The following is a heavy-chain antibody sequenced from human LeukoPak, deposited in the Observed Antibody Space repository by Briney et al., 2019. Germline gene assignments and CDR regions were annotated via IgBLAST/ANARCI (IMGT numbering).Heavy chain of an antibody. CDR2: IYYSGST. J-gene: IGHJ5*02. Sequence: SETLSLTCTVSGGSISSYYWSWIRQPPGKGLEWIGYIYYSGSTNYNPSLKSRVTISVDTSKNQFTLKLSSVTAADTAVYYCARVYYYDSSGYYYSKPPWFDPWGQGTLVTVSS. V-gene: IGHV4-59*01. CDR1: GGSISSYY. CDR3: ARVYYYDSSGYYYSKPPWFDP. D-gene: IGHD3-22*01.